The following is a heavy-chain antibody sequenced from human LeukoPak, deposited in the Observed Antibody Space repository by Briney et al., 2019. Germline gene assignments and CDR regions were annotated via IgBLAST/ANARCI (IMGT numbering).Heavy chain of an antibody. CDR3: ARGRRVVPAALHAQNWFDP. Sequence: SETLSLTCAVYGGSFSGYYWSWIRQPPGKGLEWIGEINHSGSTNDNPSLKSRVTISVDTSKNQFSLKLSSVTAADTAVYYCARGRRVVPAALHAQNWFDPWGQGTLVTVSS. J-gene: IGHJ5*02. CDR2: INHSGST. V-gene: IGHV4-34*01. CDR1: GGSFSGYY. D-gene: IGHD2-2*01.